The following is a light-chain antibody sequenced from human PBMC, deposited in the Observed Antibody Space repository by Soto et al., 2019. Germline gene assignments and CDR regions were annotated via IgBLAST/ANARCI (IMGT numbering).Light chain of an antibody. CDR2: DAS. CDR3: QQYGPSLIT. V-gene: IGKV3-20*01. J-gene: IGKJ5*01. Sequence: ENVLTQSPGTLSLSPGARASLSCRASQSFGYSLAWYQRRPGQAPTLLISDASTGAPGIPGRFSGSGSGTDFTLTISRLQPEDYALYYCQQYGPSLITFGQGTRLEIK. CDR1: QSFGYS.